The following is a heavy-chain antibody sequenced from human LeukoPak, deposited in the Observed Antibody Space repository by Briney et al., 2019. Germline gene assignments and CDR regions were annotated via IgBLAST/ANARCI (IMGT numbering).Heavy chain of an antibody. V-gene: IGHV4-39*01. CDR2: MCYSGSA. Sequence: KSSETLSLTCTVSGGSVSDSRYYWGSIRQPPGKGLEWIGNMCYSGSANYNPSLKSRVTISIDTSKNQFSLKLSSVTAADTAVYYCARQSSYSSGWYFDYWGQGTLVTVSS. D-gene: IGHD6-19*01. CDR1: GGSVSDSRYY. J-gene: IGHJ4*02. CDR3: ARQSSYSSGWYFDY.